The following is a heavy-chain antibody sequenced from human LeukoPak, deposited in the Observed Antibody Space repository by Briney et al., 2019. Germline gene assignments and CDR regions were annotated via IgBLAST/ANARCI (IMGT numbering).Heavy chain of an antibody. CDR2: ISYSGSI. J-gene: IGHJ4*02. V-gene: IGHV4-39*01. D-gene: IGHD3-3*01. CDR1: GGSISSRPYY. Sequence: SETLSLTCTVSGGSISSRPYYWGWVRQPPRKGLEWIGSISYSGSIHYNPSLKSRVTISVDTSKNHFSLRLSSVTAADTAVYYCARHFFNGGFDYWGQGTLVTVSS. CDR3: ARHFFNGGFDY.